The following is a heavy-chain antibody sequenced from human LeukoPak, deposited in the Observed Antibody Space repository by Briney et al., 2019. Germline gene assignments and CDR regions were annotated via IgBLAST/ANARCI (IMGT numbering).Heavy chain of an antibody. CDR1: GFTFSSYA. D-gene: IGHD3-22*01. CDR3: AKDYDGSGYDCPFDY. V-gene: IGHV3-23*01. Sequence: GASLRLSCTASGFTFSSYAMTWVRQAPGKGLECVSTITSSGDGTYYAHSVKGRFTISRDNPKNTLYLQMNSLRAEDTAVYYCAKDYDGSGYDCPFDYWGQGTLVTVSS. CDR2: ITSSGDGT. J-gene: IGHJ4*02.